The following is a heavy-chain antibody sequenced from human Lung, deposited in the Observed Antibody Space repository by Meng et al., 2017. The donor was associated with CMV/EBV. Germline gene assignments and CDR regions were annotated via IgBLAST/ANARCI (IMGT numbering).Heavy chain of an antibody. D-gene: IGHD2-2*01. CDR2: MYSGGST. CDR3: ARNNCSSTSCYSLYYYGMDV. CDR1: GFIVSSNY. J-gene: IGHJ6*02. Sequence: AGSLRLXCAVSGFIVSSNYTSWVRQAPGKAMEWVSVMYSGGSTYYADSVRGRFTISRDNSKNTLELHMNSLGAEDTAVYYCARNNCSSTSCYSLYYYGMDVWXQGTXVTVSS. V-gene: IGHV3-53*01.